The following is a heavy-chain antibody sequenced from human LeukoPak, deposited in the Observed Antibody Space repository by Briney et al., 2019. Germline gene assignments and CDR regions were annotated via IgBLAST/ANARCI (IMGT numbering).Heavy chain of an antibody. J-gene: IGHJ6*03. CDR3: ARARNYDFWSGYYYYMDV. CDR2: INHSGST. CDR1: GGSFSGYY. D-gene: IGHD3-3*01. Sequence: SETLSLTCAVYGGSFSGYYWSWIRQPPGKGLEWIGEINHSGSTNYNPSLKSRVTISVDTSKNQFSLKLSSVTAADTAVYYCARARNYDFWSGYYYYMDVWGKGTTVTVSS. V-gene: IGHV4-34*01.